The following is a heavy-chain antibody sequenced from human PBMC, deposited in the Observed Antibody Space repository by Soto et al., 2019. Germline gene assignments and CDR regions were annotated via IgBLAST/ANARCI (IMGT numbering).Heavy chain of an antibody. CDR3: AKTHYYDSSGYYPGPNDY. Sequence: ASVKVSCKASGYTFTSYGISWVRQAPGQGLEWMGWISAYNGNTNYAQKLQGRVTMTTDTSTSTAYMELRSLRSDDTAVYYCAKTHYYDSSGYYPGPNDYWGQGTLVTVSS. V-gene: IGHV1-18*01. CDR2: ISAYNGNT. J-gene: IGHJ4*02. D-gene: IGHD3-22*01. CDR1: GYTFTSYG.